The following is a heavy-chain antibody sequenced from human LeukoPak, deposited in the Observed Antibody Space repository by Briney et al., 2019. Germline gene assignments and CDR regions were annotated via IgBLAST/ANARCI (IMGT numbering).Heavy chain of an antibody. CDR2: ISSSSII. Sequence: GGSLGLSCAASGFTFSSYSMNWVRQAPGKGLEWVSYISSSSIIYYADSVKGRFTISRDNAKNSLYLQMNSLRAEDTAVYYCARARTAQYNWFDPWGQGTLVTVSS. D-gene: IGHD4-17*01. V-gene: IGHV3-48*01. CDR1: GFTFSSYS. J-gene: IGHJ5*02. CDR3: ARARTAQYNWFDP.